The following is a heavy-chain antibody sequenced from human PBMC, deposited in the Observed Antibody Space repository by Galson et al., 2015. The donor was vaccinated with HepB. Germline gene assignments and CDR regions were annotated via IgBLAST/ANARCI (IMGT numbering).Heavy chain of an antibody. CDR3: ARGAVVTHDAFDI. D-gene: IGHD4-23*01. CDR1: GFTVSSNY. V-gene: IGHV3-66*01. J-gene: IGHJ3*02. Sequence: SLRLSCAASGFTVSSNYMSWVRQAPGKGLEWVSVIYSGGSTYYADSVKGRFTISRDNSKNTLYLQMNSLRAEDTAVYYCARGAVVTHDAFDIWGQGTMVTVSS. CDR2: IYSGGST.